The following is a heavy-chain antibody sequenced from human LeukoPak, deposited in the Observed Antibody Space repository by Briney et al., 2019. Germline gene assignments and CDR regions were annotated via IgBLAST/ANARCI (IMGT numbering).Heavy chain of an antibody. V-gene: IGHV3-7*01. CDR1: GFTFSTYW. D-gene: IGHD5-12*01. CDR3: ARDGGSGYAYDY. CDR2: TKQDGSEK. Sequence: GGSLRLSCAASGFTFSTYWMSWVRQAPEKGLEWVANTKQDGSEKHYVDSVRGRFTISRDNATTSLYLQKNSLRAEDTAVYYCARDGGSGYAYDYWGQGTQVTVSS. J-gene: IGHJ4*02.